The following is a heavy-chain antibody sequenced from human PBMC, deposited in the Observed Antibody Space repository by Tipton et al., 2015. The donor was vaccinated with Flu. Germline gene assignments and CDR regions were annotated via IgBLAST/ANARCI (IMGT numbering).Heavy chain of an antibody. CDR2: IYRSGST. V-gene: IGHV4-38-2*01. D-gene: IGHD3-10*02. CDR1: GYSINSGYY. J-gene: IGHJ4*02. Sequence: TLSLTCSVSGYSINSGYYWGWVRRPPGKGLEWIVTIYRSGSTYYNPSLKSRLTISVDTPQNQFSLKLRSVTAADTGVYYCARHTGDSVLVVIVYWGQGTLVTVSS. CDR3: ARHTGDSVLVVIVY.